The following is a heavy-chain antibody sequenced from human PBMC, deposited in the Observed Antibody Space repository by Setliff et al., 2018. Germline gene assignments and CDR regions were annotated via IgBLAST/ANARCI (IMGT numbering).Heavy chain of an antibody. CDR1: GGSNY. J-gene: IGHJ5*02. Sequence: SETLSLTCTVSGGSNYWSWIRQSPWKGLEWIGYVHYSGDSNYNPSLKSRVTMSVDTSKNQFSLKLTSVTAADTAVYFCARVLVLGYNWSDPWGQGTLFTVSS. CDR3: ARVLVLGYNWSDP. D-gene: IGHD3-10*01. CDR2: VHYSGDS. V-gene: IGHV4-59*08.